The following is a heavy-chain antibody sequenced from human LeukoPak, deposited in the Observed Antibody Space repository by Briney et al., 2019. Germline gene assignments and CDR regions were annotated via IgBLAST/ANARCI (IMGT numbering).Heavy chain of an antibody. Sequence: ASVKVSCKASGYTFTNYGVSWVRQAPGQGLEWMGWISAYNGDTNYAQKLQGRVTMTTDTSTSRAYMELRSLRSDDTAIYYCAREYSGYDWGHFDYWGQGTLVTVSS. CDR2: ISAYNGDT. CDR1: GYTFTNYG. D-gene: IGHD5-12*01. V-gene: IGHV1-18*01. CDR3: AREYSGYDWGHFDY. J-gene: IGHJ4*02.